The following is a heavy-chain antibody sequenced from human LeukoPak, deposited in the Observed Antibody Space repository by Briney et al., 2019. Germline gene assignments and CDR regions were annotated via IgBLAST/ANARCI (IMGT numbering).Heavy chain of an antibody. CDR3: ARWDAYCSGGRCYSGDFAFDI. D-gene: IGHD2-15*01. V-gene: IGHV3-7*01. Sequence: GGSLRLSCAASGFTFSIYWMSWVRQAPGKGLEWVASMKGDGSVKHFLDSVEGRFTISGDNAKNSLYLQMNSLRAEDTAVYYCARWDAYCSGGRCYSGDFAFDIWGQGTMVTVSS. CDR2: MKGDGSVK. CDR1: GFTFSIYW. J-gene: IGHJ3*02.